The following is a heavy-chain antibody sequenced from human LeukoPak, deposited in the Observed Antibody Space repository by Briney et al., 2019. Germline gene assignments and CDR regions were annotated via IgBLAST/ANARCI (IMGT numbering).Heavy chain of an antibody. D-gene: IGHD5-12*01. V-gene: IGHV4-34*01. J-gene: IGHJ4*02. CDR3: ARGYSGYDYKTFDC. Sequence: PSETLSLTCAVYGGSFSGYYWSWIRQPPGKGLEWIGEINHSGSTNYNPSLKSRVTISVDTSKNQFSLKLSSVTAADTAVYYCARGYSGYDYKTFDCWGQGTLVTVSS. CDR1: GGSFSGYY. CDR2: INHSGST.